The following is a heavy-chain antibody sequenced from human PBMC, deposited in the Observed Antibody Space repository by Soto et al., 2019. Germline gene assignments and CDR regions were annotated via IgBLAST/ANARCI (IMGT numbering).Heavy chain of an antibody. CDR3: ARPSYCAGYPRSPFFY. Sequence: ASVKVACKASGCTFTNYGISCVRQAPGQGLEWMGWISGHNWNMNYAQMVQGRVTTTKQESTSTACMRRRSLRTEDTAVYYCARPSYCAGYPRSPFFYWGQGTLVTVSS. J-gene: IGHJ4*02. CDR1: GCTFTNYG. V-gene: IGHV1-18*01. D-gene: IGHD2-21*01. CDR2: ISGHNWNM.